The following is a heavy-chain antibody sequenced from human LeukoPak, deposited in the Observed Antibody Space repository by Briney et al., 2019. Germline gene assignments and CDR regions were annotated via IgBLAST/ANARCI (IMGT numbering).Heavy chain of an antibody. CDR2: IWYDGSNK. CDR1: GFTFGSYG. CDR3: AKDWANYYDSSGYYPTGPRHY. J-gene: IGHJ4*02. D-gene: IGHD3-22*01. V-gene: IGHV3-33*06. Sequence: GGSLRLSCAASGFTFGSYGMHWVRQAPGKGLEWVAVIWYDGSNKYYADSVKGRFTNSRDNSKNTLYLQMNSLRAEDTAVYYCAKDWANYYDSSGYYPTGPRHYWGQGILVTLSS.